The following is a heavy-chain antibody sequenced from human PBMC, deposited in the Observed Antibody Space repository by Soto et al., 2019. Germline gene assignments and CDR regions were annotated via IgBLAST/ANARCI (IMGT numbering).Heavy chain of an antibody. CDR3: ARVKSGSYCYYYGMDV. D-gene: IGHD1-26*01. J-gene: IGHJ6*02. CDR1: GGTFSSYA. V-gene: IGHV1-69*13. CDR2: IIPIFGTA. Sequence: SVKVSCKASGGTFSSYAISWVRQAPGQGLEWMGGIIPIFGTANYAQKFQGRVTITADESTSTAYMELSSLRSEDTAVYYCARVKSGSYCYYYGMDVWGQGTTVTVSS.